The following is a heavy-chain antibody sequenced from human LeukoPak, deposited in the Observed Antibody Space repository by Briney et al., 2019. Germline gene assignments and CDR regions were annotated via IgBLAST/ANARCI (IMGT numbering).Heavy chain of an antibody. J-gene: IGHJ4*02. CDR2: INHSGNT. D-gene: IGHD4-23*01. Sequence: SETLSLTCAVYGGPFSGYYWSWLPQPPGKGLEWIGDINHSGNTNYNPSLKSRVTISVDTSKNQFSLKLSSVTAADTAVYYCARPQSGNSFDYWGQGTLVTVSS. CDR3: ARPQSGNSFDY. V-gene: IGHV4-34*01. CDR1: GGPFSGYY.